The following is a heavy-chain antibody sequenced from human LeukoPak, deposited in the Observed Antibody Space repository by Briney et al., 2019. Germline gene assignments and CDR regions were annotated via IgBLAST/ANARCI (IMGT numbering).Heavy chain of an antibody. V-gene: IGHV4-34*01. CDR2: INHSGST. CDR1: GGSLSGYY. J-gene: IGHJ4*02. CDR3: ARGRGYCSSTSCYAGLDY. D-gene: IGHD2-2*01. Sequence: PSETLSLTCAVYGGSLSGYYWSWIRQPPGKGLEWIGEINHSGSTNYNPSLKSRVTISVDTSKNQFSLKLSSVTAADTAVYYCARGRGYCSSTSCYAGLDYWGQGTLVTVSS.